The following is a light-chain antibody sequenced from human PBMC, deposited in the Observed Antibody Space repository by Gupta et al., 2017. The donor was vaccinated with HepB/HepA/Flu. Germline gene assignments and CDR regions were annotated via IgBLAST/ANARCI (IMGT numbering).Light chain of an antibody. Sequence: VVMSQSPLSLPVTLGQSASFSGRSSQSLKNNNGNTHLNWSHQRPGQSPRRLIYQVSNRDSGVPDRFTGSGSGTDFTLNISRVEADDVGVVYCMQVTKWPPVTCGQGTRLEIK. CDR1: QSLKNNNGNTH. CDR2: QVS. V-gene: IGKV2-30*01. CDR3: MQVTKWPPVT. J-gene: IGKJ5*01.